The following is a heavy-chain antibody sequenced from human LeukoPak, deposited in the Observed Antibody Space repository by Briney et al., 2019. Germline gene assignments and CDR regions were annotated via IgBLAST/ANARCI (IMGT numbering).Heavy chain of an antibody. CDR2: IYYSGST. Sequence: SETLSLTCTVPGASVSTGSYYWSWIRQPPGKGLEWIGSIYYSGSTNYNPSLKSRVTISLDTSKNQFSLKLSSVTAADTAVYYCARDRSISWFYYWGQGTLVTVSS. V-gene: IGHV4-61*01. CDR1: GASVSTGSYY. D-gene: IGHD6-13*01. CDR3: ARDRSISWFYY. J-gene: IGHJ4*02.